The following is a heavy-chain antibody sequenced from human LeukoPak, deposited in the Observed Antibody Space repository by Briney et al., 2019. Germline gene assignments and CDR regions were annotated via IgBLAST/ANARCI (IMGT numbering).Heavy chain of an antibody. V-gene: IGHV1-69*04. CDR2: IIPILGIA. Sequence: SVKVSCKASGGTSSSYAISWVRQAPGQGLEWMGRIIPILGIANYAQNFQGRVTMTTDTSTSTAYMELRSLRSDDTAVYYCARPDRGYVPVDYWGQGTLVTVSS. J-gene: IGHJ4*02. CDR1: GGTSSSYA. D-gene: IGHD1-1*01. CDR3: ARPDRGYVPVDY.